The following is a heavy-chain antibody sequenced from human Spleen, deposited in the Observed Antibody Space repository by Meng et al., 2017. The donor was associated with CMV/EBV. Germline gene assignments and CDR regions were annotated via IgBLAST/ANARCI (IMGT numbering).Heavy chain of an antibody. CDR1: GYFFSDHF. CDR3: ARDLVTTRGPDLYGMDV. Sequence: ASVKVSCKASGYFFSDHFMHWVRQAPGQGLEWMGWIKPNSGNTNYAQNFQGRVTMTSDSSTTTAYMELSRLTSDDTAVYYCARDLVTTRGPDLYGMDVWGQGTTVTVSS. CDR2: IKPNSGNT. J-gene: IGHJ6*02. V-gene: IGHV1-2*02. D-gene: IGHD4-11*01.